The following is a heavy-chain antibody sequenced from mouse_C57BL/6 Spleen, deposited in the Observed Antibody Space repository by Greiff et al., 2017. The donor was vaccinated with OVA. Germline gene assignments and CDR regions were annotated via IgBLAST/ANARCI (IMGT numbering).Heavy chain of an antibody. CDR1: GYTFTSYW. D-gene: IGHD2-1*01. J-gene: IGHJ4*01. V-gene: IGHV1-53*01. CDR3: ARGGGNYVYAMDY. Sequence: VQLQQSGTELVKPGASVKLSCKASGYTFTSYWMHWVKQRPGQGLEWIGNINPSNGGTNYNEKFKSKATLTVDKSSSTAYMQLSSLTSEDSAVYYCARGGGNYVYAMDYWGQGTSVTVSS. CDR2: INPSNGGT.